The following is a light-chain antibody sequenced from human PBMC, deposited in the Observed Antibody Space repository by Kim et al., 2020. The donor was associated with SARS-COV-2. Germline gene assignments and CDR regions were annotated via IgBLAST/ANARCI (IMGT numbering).Light chain of an antibody. J-gene: IGLJ3*02. CDR2: SKN. CDR3: ISRNISGHHVG. CDR1: SIRCED. V-gene: IGLV3-19*01. Sequence: ALGQNVRITRQGESIRCEDAGWEQKRPREAPVLFMYSKNIRPLGIPERFSGSSSGNTASLTTSGAQAEEEADYYCISRNISGHHVGFGGGTQLTVL.